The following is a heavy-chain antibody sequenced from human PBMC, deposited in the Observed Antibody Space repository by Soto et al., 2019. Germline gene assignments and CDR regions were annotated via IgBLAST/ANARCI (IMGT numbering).Heavy chain of an antibody. CDR3: AHRVLRTVFGLVTTTAIYFDF. CDR1: GFSLTTSGVG. Sequence: QITLNESGPTQVKPRQTLTLTCTFSGFSLTTSGVGVGWIRQSPGKAPEWLALIYWDDDKRYSPSLKSRPTITKDPSKNPVVLTMADLDPADTATYYCAHRVLRTVFGLVTTTAIYFDFWGQGTPVAVSS. J-gene: IGHJ4*02. V-gene: IGHV2-5*02. D-gene: IGHD3-3*01. CDR2: IYWDDDK.